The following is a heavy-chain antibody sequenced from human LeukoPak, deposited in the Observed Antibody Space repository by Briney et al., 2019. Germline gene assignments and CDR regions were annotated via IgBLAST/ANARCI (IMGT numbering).Heavy chain of an antibody. V-gene: IGHV4-4*07. Sequence: SETLSLTCTVSGVSLISYYWSWIRQPAGKGLEWIGRVYNSGSTNYNPSLKSRVTMSVDTSKNQFSLKMTSLTAADTAVYYCARDNYDSSGYYEHALDLWGQGTMVTVSS. D-gene: IGHD3-22*01. CDR3: ARDNYDSSGYYEHALDL. CDR2: VYNSGST. CDR1: GVSLISYY. J-gene: IGHJ3*01.